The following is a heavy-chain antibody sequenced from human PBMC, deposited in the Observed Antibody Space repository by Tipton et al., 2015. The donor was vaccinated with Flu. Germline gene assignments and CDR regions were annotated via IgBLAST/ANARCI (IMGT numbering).Heavy chain of an antibody. D-gene: IGHD2-15*01. Sequence: QVQLVQSGGEVKKPGASVKVSCKASGYTFTSHGISWVRQAPGQGLEWMGWISADNGNTNYAQKVQGRVTMTTDTSTSTVYMDLRSLRSDDTAVYYCARVQQICSGGSCYGFDGMDVWGQGTTVTVSS. CDR2: ISADNGNT. J-gene: IGHJ6*02. CDR1: GYTFTSHG. V-gene: IGHV1-18*01. CDR3: ARVQQICSGGSCYGFDGMDV.